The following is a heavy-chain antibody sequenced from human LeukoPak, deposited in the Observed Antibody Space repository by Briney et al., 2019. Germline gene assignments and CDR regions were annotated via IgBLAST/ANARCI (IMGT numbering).Heavy chain of an antibody. CDR2: ISSSGSTI. D-gene: IGHD4-17*01. Sequence: PGGSLRLSCAASGFTFSSYEMNWVRQAPGKGLEWVSYISSSGSTIYYADSVKGRFTISRDNAKNSLYLQMNSLRAEDTAVYHCARDPYYGDYVVWGQGTLVTVSS. V-gene: IGHV3-48*03. CDR1: GFTFSSYE. J-gene: IGHJ4*02. CDR3: ARDPYYGDYVV.